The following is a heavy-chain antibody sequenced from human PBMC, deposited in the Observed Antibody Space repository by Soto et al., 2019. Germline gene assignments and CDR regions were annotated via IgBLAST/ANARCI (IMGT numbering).Heavy chain of an antibody. V-gene: IGHV4-39*01. CDR2: IYYSGST. CDR1: GGSISSSSYY. CDR3: ARLEYSTGSFDY. Sequence: SETLSLTCTVSGGSISSSSYYWGWIRQPPGKGLEWIGSIYYSGSTYYNPSLKSRVTISVDTSKNQFSLKLSSVTAADTAVYYCARLEYSTGSFDYWGQGTLVTVSS. D-gene: IGHD2-21*01. J-gene: IGHJ4*02.